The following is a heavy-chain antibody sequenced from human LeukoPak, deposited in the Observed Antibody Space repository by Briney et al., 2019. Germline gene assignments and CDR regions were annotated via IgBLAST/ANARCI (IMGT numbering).Heavy chain of an antibody. CDR1: GFTFSSYA. D-gene: IGHD3-22*01. CDR3: AKLWRSGYYYFDY. CDR2: ISGSGGST. V-gene: IGHV3-23*01. J-gene: IGHJ4*02. Sequence: GGSLRLSCVASGFTFSSYAMSWVRQAPGKGLEWVSAISGSGGSTYYADSVKGRFTISRDNSKNTLYLQMNSLRAEDTAVYYCAKLWRSGYYYFDYWGQGTLVTVSS.